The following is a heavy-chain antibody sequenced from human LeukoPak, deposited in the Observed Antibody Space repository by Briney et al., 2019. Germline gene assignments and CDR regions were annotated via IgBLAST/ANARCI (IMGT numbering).Heavy chain of an antibody. J-gene: IGHJ4*02. CDR3: TGGDYGDYDY. CDR2: IRSKANSYAT. Sequence: GGSLRLSCAASGFTFSGSAMHRVRQASGKGLEWVGRIRSKANSYATAYAASVKGRFTISRDDSKNTAYLQMNSLKTEDTAVYYCTGGDYGDYDYWGQGTLVTVSS. CDR1: GFTFSGSA. D-gene: IGHD4-17*01. V-gene: IGHV3-73*01.